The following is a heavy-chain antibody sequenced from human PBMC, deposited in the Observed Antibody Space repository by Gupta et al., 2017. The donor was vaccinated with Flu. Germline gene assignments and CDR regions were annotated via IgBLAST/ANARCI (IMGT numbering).Heavy chain of an antibody. D-gene: IGHD3-16*01. CDR1: GFTLMEYY. Sequence: QVQLVESGGGLVKPGGYLRLSCAASGFTLMEYYMNCMRQAPGKGVEWVSYISGVGGSKDFADAVEGRLTISRDNAKNSLYLEMNSLRVEDTAVYYCARDGLRGVSYWGQGTLVTVSS. CDR3: ARDGLRGVSY. J-gene: IGHJ4*02. V-gene: IGHV3-11*01. CDR2: ISGVGGSK.